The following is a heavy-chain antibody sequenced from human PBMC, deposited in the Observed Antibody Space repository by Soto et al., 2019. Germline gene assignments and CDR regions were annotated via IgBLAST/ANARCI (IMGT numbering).Heavy chain of an antibody. CDR3: ARRTVVVAGNWCDP. V-gene: IGHV4-39*01. J-gene: IGHJ5*02. D-gene: IGHD2-15*01. Sequence: QLQLQESGPGLVKPSETLSLTCTVSGGSISSSSYYWGWIRQPPGKGLEWIGRVYYSGSTYYNPTVKSRVTISLDTSKNPFSLKLSAVTATDTAVYYCARRTVVVAGNWCDPWGQGTLVTVSS. CDR1: GGSISSSSYY. CDR2: VYYSGST.